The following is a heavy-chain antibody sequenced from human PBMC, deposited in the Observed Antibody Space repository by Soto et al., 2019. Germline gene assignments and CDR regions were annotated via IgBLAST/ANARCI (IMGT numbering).Heavy chain of an antibody. CDR2: IYYSGST. CDR3: AEGPGGPYGH. CDR1: GAPITINY. J-gene: IGHJ4*01. Sequence: KASETLSLTCTVSGAPITINYWSWIRQAPGKGLEWIGYIYYSGSTTYNPSLKSRVTMSADTSKDQFSLKLNSVTAADTAVSSSAEGPGGPYGHWGPGILVTV. D-gene: IGHD1-26*01. V-gene: IGHV4-59*01.